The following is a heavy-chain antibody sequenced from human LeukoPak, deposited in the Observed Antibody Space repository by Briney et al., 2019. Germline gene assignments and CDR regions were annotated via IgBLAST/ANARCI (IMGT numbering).Heavy chain of an antibody. D-gene: IGHD3-3*02. V-gene: IGHV4-61*02. CDR2: IYTSGST. CDR3: VRDVDTFFDY. Sequence: SRTLSLTCTVSSDSISSGSYYWSWIRQPAGKGLEWIGRIYTSGSTYYNPSLKSRVTISLDTSKNQFSLKLSSVTAADTAVYYCVRDVDTFFDYWGQGTLVTVSS. J-gene: IGHJ4*02. CDR1: SDSISSGSYY.